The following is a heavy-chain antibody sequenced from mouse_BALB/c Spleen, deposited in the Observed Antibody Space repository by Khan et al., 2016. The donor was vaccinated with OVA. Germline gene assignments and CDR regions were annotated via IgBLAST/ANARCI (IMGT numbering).Heavy chain of an antibody. CDR3: ARRDYYGSSSFAY. Sequence: DVQLVESGPELVKPGASVKMSCKASGYTFTSYVMHWVKQKPGQGLEWIGYINPYNDGTKYNEKFKGKATLTSDKSSSTAYMELSSLTSEDSAVYYCARRDYYGSSSFAYWGQGTLVTVSA. CDR2: INPYNDGT. V-gene: IGHV1S136*01. J-gene: IGHJ3*01. CDR1: GYTFTSYV. D-gene: IGHD1-1*01.